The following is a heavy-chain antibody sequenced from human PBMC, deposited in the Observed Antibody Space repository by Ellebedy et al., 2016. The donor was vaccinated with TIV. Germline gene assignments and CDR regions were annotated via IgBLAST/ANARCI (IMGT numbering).Heavy chain of an antibody. CDR2: IWYDGNDK. CDR3: ARRGDGASWLDF. J-gene: IGHJ4*02. Sequence: GESLKISCAASGFTFSNYGMHWVRQTPDKGLEWVAVIWYDGNDKYYADSVKGRFTISRDISKNTLYLQMDSLRAEDTAVYDCARRGDGASWLDFWGQGTLVTVSS. V-gene: IGHV3-33*08. D-gene: IGHD2-2*01. CDR1: GFTFSNYG.